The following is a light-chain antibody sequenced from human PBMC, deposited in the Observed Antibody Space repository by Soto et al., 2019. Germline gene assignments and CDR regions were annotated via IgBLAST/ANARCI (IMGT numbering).Light chain of an antibody. CDR2: EVR. V-gene: IGLV2-14*01. J-gene: IGLJ2*01. Sequence: QSALTQPASVSGSPGQSITISCAGTMRDVGAYNLVSWYQQHPGRAPQLIIYEVRNRPSGISFRFSGSKSGNTASLTISGLQAEDEADYYCSSYTSKSSLIFGGATKLPVL. CDR1: MRDVGAYNL. CDR3: SSYTSKSSLI.